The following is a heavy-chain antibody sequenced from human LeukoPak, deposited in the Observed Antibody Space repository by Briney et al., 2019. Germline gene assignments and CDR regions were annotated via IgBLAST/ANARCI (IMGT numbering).Heavy chain of an antibody. V-gene: IGHV3-21*01. Sequence: GGSLRLSCAASGFTFSSYSMNWVRQAPGKGLEWVSSISSSSSYIYYADSVKGRFTISRDNAKKSLYLQMNSLRAEDTAVYYCARGGFVGYCSSTSCLDYWGQGTLVTVSS. CDR2: ISSSSSYI. CDR1: GFTFSSYS. CDR3: ARGGFVGYCSSTSCLDY. D-gene: IGHD2-2*01. J-gene: IGHJ4*02.